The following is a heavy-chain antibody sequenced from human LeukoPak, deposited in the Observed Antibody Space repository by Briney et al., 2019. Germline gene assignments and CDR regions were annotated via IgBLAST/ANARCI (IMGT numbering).Heavy chain of an antibody. CDR2: IYSSGST. D-gene: IGHD3-22*01. CDR3: ARDGYYYDSSGYYAFDI. CDR1: GGSSSSYY. J-gene: IGHJ3*02. Sequence: SETLSLTCTVSGGSSSSYYWSWIRQPPGKGLEWIGYIYSSGSTNYNPSLKSRVSISVDTSKNQFSLKLSSVTAADTAVYYCARDGYYYDSSGYYAFDIWGRGTMVTVSS. V-gene: IGHV4-59*01.